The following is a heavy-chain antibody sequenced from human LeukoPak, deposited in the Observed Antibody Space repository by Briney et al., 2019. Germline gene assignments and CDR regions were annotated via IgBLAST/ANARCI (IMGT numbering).Heavy chain of an antibody. CDR1: GGSISSYY. CDR3: ARQILTGYSSFAY. CDR2: IYYSGST. Sequence: SETLSLTCTVSGGSISSYYWSWIRQPPGKGLEWIGYIYYSGSTNYNPSPKSRVTISVDTSKNQFSLKLSSVTAADTAVYYCARQILTGYSSFAYWGQGTLVTVSS. V-gene: IGHV4-59*08. D-gene: IGHD3-9*01. J-gene: IGHJ4*02.